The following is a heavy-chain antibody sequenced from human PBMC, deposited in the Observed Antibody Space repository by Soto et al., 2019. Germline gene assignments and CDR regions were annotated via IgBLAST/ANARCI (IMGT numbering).Heavy chain of an antibody. CDR1: GYIFTNYY. Sequence: QVQLVQSGAEVKKPGASVKVSCKASGYIFTNYYIHWVRQAPGQGLEWMAIINPLPTSGSTNYAKKFQGRVTVTRDTSTSTVYLELSSLRSDDTAVDYCARDLAAAAYWGQGTLVTVSS. CDR3: ARDLAAAAY. V-gene: IGHV1-46*01. D-gene: IGHD6-13*01. J-gene: IGHJ4*02. CDR2: INPLPTSGST.